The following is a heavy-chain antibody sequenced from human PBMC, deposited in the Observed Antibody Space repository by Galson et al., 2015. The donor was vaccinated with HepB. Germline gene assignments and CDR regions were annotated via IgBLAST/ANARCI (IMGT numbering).Heavy chain of an antibody. J-gene: IGHJ5*02. CDR1: GDSVSSNSAA. CDR3: AREPSYSSSWYLHGDWFDP. Sequence: CAISGDSVSSNSAAWNWIRQSPSRGLEWLGRTYYRSKWYNDYAVSVKSRITINPDTSKNQFSLQLNSVTPEDTAVYYCAREPSYSSSWYLHGDWFDPWGQGTLVTVSS. V-gene: IGHV6-1*01. D-gene: IGHD6-13*01. CDR2: TYYRSKWYN.